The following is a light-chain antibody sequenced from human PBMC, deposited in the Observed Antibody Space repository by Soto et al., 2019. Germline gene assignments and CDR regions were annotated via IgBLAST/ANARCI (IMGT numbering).Light chain of an antibody. V-gene: IGKV1-39*01. CDR2: GAS. Sequence: DLQMTQSPSSLSASVGDRVTITCRASQRISNYLNWYQQKPEKAPRLRSYGASSLQSGVPSRFSGSGSGTDFTRTISSLQPEDFATYYCQQSYSTLWTFGQGNKVEIK. CDR3: QQSYSTLWT. J-gene: IGKJ1*01. CDR1: QRISNY.